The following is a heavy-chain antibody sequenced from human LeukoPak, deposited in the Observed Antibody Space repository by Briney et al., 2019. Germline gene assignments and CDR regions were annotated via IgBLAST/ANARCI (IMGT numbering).Heavy chain of an antibody. CDR2: IYHSGST. V-gene: IGHV4-38-2*02. CDR1: GYSISSGYY. D-gene: IGHD1-1*01. Sequence: SETLSLTCAVSGYSISSGYYWGWIRQPPGKGLEWIGSIYHSGSTYYNPSLKSRVTISVDTSKNQFSLKLSSVTAADTAVYYCAREGSGTTRHAFDIWGQGTMVTVSS. J-gene: IGHJ3*02. CDR3: AREGSGTTRHAFDI.